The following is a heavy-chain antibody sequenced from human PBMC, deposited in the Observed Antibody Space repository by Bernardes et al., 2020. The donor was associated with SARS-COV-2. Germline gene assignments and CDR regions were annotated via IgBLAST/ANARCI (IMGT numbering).Heavy chain of an antibody. CDR2: ISLGGGHT. J-gene: IGHJ6*02. Sequence: GGSLRLSCAAFGFTFSNFALSWVRQAPGKGLEWVSTISLGGGHTYFADSVKGRFTISRDNSKNTLYLQMNSLRVEDTAVYYCAKDWSTTGYYYDMDVWGPGTTVTVSS. CDR3: AKDWSTTGYYYDMDV. D-gene: IGHD1-1*01. V-gene: IGHV3-23*01. CDR1: GFTFSNFA.